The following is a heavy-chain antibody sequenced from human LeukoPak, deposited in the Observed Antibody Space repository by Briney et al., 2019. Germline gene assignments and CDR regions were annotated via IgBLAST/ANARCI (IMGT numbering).Heavy chain of an antibody. J-gene: IGHJ4*02. CDR1: GFTFNTYG. Sequence: GRSLRLSCAASGFTFNTYGMHWVRQAPGKGLEGVAVIWYDGSNKYYADSVRGRFTISRDNSKNTLYLQLNSLRAEDTAVYFCVRDSGEIPNTYYYDSSGYLHYWGPGTLVTVSS. D-gene: IGHD3-22*01. CDR2: IWYDGSNK. CDR3: VRDSGEIPNTYYYDSSGYLHY. V-gene: IGHV3-33*01.